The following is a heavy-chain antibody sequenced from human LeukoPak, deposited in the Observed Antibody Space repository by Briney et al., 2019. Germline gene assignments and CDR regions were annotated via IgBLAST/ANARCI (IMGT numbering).Heavy chain of an antibody. V-gene: IGHV3-9*03. D-gene: IGHD6-25*01. CDR1: GFTFDDYA. CDR2: ISWNSGSI. J-gene: IGHJ6*04. Sequence: GGSLRLSCAASGFTFDDYAMHWVRQAPGKGLEWVSGISWNSGSIGYADSVKGRFTISRDNAKNSLYLQMNSLRAEDMALYYCAKDMGGQAATHLDVWGKGTTVTVSS. CDR3: AKDMGGQAATHLDV.